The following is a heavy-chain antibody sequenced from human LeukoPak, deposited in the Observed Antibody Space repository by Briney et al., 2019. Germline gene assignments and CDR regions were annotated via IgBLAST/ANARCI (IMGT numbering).Heavy chain of an antibody. V-gene: IGHV1-46*01. CDR1: GYTFTSYY. D-gene: IGHD3-10*01. CDR3: ARDDNYYGSGSVKFDP. CDR2: INPSGGST. Sequence: ASVKVSCKASGYTFTSYYMHWVRQAPGQGLEWMGIINPSGGSTSYAQKFQGRVTMTRDTSTSTVYMELSSLRSEDTAVYYCARDDNYYGSGSVKFDPWGREPWSPSPQ. J-gene: IGHJ5*02.